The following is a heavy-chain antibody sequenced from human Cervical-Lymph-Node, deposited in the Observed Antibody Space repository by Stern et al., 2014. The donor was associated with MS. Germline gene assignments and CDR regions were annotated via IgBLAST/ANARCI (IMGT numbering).Heavy chain of an antibody. Sequence: VQLLESGAEVKKPGASVKVSCKAAGYSFTGNYIHWLRQAPGQGLEWMGRTNPNSGDSNYALKFQGRVTMTRDTSISTAYMNLNRLGIDDTAVYYCARERGRAGPAMADYWGQGTLVTGSS. CDR2: TNPNSGDS. J-gene: IGHJ4*02. CDR1: GYSFTGNY. V-gene: IGHV1-2*06. CDR3: ARERGRAGPAMADY. D-gene: IGHD5-18*01.